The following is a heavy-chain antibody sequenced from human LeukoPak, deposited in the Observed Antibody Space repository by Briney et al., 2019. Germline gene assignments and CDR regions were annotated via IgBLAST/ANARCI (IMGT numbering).Heavy chain of an antibody. D-gene: IGHD1-1*01. Sequence: ASVKVSCKASGGIISTYGIAWVRQAPGQGLEWMRGIVPPFGRTNYAQKFRGRVTMTTDESSSTVYMELTSLISGDTAVYYCARDFSHAGLDFWGQGTLVSVSS. CDR1: GGIISTYG. CDR2: IVPPFGRT. CDR3: ARDFSHAGLDF. V-gene: IGHV1-69*05. J-gene: IGHJ4*02.